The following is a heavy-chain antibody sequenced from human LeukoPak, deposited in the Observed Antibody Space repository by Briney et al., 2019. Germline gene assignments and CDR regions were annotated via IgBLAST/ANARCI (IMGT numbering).Heavy chain of an antibody. D-gene: IGHD6-13*01. Sequence: SEALSLPFNVPGGPINSSRYYLGWIRQPAGKGLEWIGSIYYSGSTYYNPSLKSRVTISVDTSKNQFSLKLSSVTAADTAVYYCARRSSSWYGYWGQGTLVTVSS. V-gene: IGHV4-39*07. CDR3: ARRSSSWYGY. J-gene: IGHJ4*02. CDR1: GGPINSSRYY. CDR2: IYYSGST.